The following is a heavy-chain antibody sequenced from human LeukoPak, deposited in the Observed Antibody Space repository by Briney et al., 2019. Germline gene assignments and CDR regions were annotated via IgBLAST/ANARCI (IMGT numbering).Heavy chain of an antibody. CDR2: INPNSGGT. J-gene: IGHJ4*02. CDR1: GYTFTAYY. CDR3: ARDAWLVGTTNLYYFDY. D-gene: IGHD1-26*01. V-gene: IGHV1-2*02. Sequence: GASVKVSCKASGYTFTAYYMHWVRQAPGQGLEWMGWINPNSGGTNYAQKFQGRVTMTRDTSISTAYMALTRLRSDDTAVYYCARDAWLVGTTNLYYFDYWGQGTLVTVSS.